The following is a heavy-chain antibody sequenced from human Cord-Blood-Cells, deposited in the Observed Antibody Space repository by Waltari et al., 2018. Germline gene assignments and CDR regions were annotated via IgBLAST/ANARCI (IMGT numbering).Heavy chain of an antibody. CDR3: ARVLGATDAFDI. J-gene: IGHJ3*02. CDR2: INPNSGGT. CDR1: GYTSTGYY. V-gene: IGHV1-2*02. Sequence: QVQLVQSGAEVKKPGASVKVSCKASGYTSTGYYMPWVPQAPGQGLEWMGWINPNSGGTNYAQKFQGRVTMTRDTSISTAYMELSRLRSDDTAVYYCARVLGATDAFDIWGQGTMVTVSS. D-gene: IGHD3-16*01.